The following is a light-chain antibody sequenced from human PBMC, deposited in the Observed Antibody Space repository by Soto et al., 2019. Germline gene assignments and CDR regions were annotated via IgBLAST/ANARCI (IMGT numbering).Light chain of an antibody. CDR2: DVS. Sequence: QSVLTQPASVSGSHGQSITISCTGTSSDVGGYNSVSWYQQHPGKAPQLMIYDVSYRPSGVSDRFSGSKSGNTASLTVSGLRAEDEADYYCSSYASTATRVFGGGTKATVL. CDR1: SSDVGGYNS. CDR3: SSYASTATRV. V-gene: IGLV2-14*01. J-gene: IGLJ3*02.